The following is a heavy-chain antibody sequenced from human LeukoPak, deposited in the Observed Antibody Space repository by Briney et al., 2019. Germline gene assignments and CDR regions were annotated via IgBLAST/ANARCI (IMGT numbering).Heavy chain of an antibody. J-gene: IGHJ4*02. D-gene: IGHD3-10*01. V-gene: IGHV3-48*01. Sequence: GGSLRPSCAASGFTFSSYSMNWVRQAPRKGLEWVSYISSSSSTIYYADSVKGRFTISRDNAKNSLYLQMNSLRAEDTAVYYCAREGIWFGEFYDYWGQGTLVTVSS. CDR3: AREGIWFGEFYDY. CDR1: GFTFSSYS. CDR2: ISSSSSTI.